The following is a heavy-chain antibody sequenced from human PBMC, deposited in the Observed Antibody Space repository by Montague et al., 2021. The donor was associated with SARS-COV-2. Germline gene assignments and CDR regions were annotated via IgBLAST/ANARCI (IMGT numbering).Heavy chain of an antibody. CDR3: AREDRGNWFDL. CDR1: GGSINSDY. CDR2: IYYRGST. J-gene: IGHJ5*02. Sequence: SETLSLTCTVSGGSINSDYWSWIRQPPGKGLEWIGYIYYRGSTNYNPSLKSRVTISVDTSKNQFSLKLISVTAADTAVYYCAREDRGNWFDLWGQGTLVTVSS. D-gene: IGHD3-22*01. V-gene: IGHV4-59*01.